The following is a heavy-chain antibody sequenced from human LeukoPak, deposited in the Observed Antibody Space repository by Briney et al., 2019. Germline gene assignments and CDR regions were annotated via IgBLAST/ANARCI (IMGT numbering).Heavy chain of an antibody. CDR1: GFAFSSHG. V-gene: IGHV3-33*01. J-gene: IGHJ4*02. CDR2: IWYDGSKE. CDR3: ARASPGVTMDY. D-gene: IGHD2-21*02. Sequence: PGRSLRLSCAASGFAFSSHGMHWVRQAPGKGLGWVAVIWYDGSKEYYADSVKGRFTISRDDSKNTLYLQMNSLRGEDTAVYYCARASPGVTMDYWGQGTLVTVSS.